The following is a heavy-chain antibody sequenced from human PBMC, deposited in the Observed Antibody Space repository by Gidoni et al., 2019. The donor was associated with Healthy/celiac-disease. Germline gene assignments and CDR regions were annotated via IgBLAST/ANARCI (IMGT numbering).Heavy chain of an antibody. CDR2: ISYDGSNK. CDR3: ARVGYCSGGSCYGGLWY. D-gene: IGHD2-15*01. J-gene: IGHJ4*02. CDR1: GFTFSSYA. V-gene: IGHV3-30-3*01. Sequence: QVQLVESGGGVVQPGRSLRLSCAASGFTFSSYAMHGVRQAPGKGLGWVTVISYDGSNKCYADSVKGRFTISRDNSKNTLYLQMNSLRAEDTAVYYCARVGYCSGGSCYGGLWYWGQGTLVTVSS.